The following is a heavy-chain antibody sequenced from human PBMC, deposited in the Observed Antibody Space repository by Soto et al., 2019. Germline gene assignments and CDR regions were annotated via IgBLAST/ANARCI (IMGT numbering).Heavy chain of an antibody. D-gene: IGHD1-26*01. CDR1: GFTFSAYW. Sequence: EVQLVESGGGLVQPGGSLRLSCATSGFTFSAYWMHWVRQAPGKGLVWVSRINMDGSTTSYEDSVKGRFTISRDNAKNTLYLQMNSLRAEDTAVYFCARVAVGAYWFDPWGQGTPVTGSS. J-gene: IGHJ5*02. CDR2: INMDGSTT. CDR3: ARVAVGAYWFDP. V-gene: IGHV3-74*01.